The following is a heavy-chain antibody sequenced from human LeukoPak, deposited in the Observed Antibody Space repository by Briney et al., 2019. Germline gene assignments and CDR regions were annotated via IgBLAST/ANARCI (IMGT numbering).Heavy chain of an antibody. V-gene: IGHV1-2*02. CDR3: ARGDLVRGYYYMDV. J-gene: IGHJ6*03. Sequence: ASVKVSCKASGYTFTGYYMHWVRQAPGQGLEWMGWINPNNGGTNYAQSFQGRVTMTRDTSISTAYMELTSLRSDGTAVYYCARGDLVRGYYYMDVWGKGTTVTVSS. D-gene: IGHD6-6*01. CDR2: INPNNGGT. CDR1: GYTFTGYY.